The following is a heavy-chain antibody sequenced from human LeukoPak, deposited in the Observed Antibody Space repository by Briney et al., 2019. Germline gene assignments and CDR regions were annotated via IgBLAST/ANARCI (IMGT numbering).Heavy chain of an antibody. V-gene: IGHV1-69*05. Sequence: ASVKVSCKASGGTFSSYAISWVRQAPGQGLEWMGRIIPIFGTANYAQKLQGRVTITTDESTSTAYMELSSLRSEGTAVYYCARVAEGLLHAPYYWFDPWGQGTLVTVSS. CDR1: GGTFSSYA. CDR2: IIPIFGTA. CDR3: ARVAEGLLHAPYYWFDP. J-gene: IGHJ5*02. D-gene: IGHD3-3*01.